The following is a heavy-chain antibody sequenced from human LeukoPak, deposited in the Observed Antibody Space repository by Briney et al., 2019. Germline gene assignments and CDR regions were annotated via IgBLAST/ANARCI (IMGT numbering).Heavy chain of an antibody. CDR1: GGSISNYF. CDR3: ARHGQTYSNSFDY. J-gene: IGHJ4*02. CDR2: IYYSGST. V-gene: IGHV4-59*08. D-gene: IGHD6-13*01. Sequence: SSETLSLTCTVSGGSISNYFWSWMRQPPGKGLEWIGYIYYSGSTNYNPSLKSRVTISIDTSKNQFSLKLSSVTAADTAVYYCARHGQTYSNSFDYWGQGSLVTVSS.